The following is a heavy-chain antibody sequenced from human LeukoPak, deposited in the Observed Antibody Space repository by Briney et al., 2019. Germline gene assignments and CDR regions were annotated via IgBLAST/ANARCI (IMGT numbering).Heavy chain of an antibody. CDR1: GGSISSYY. V-gene: IGHV4-59*08. Sequence: SETLSLTCTVSGGSISSYYWSWIRQPPGKGLEWIGYIYYSGSTNYNPSLKSRVTISVDTSKNQFSLKLSSVTAADTAVYYCASLPVGAAAGSRPFDYWGQGALVTVSS. J-gene: IGHJ4*02. CDR3: ASLPVGAAAGSRPFDY. CDR2: IYYSGST. D-gene: IGHD6-13*01.